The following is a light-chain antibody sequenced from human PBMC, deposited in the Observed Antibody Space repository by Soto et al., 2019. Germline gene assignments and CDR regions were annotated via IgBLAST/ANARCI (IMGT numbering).Light chain of an antibody. Sequence: IQMTQSPSSLSASVGDRVTISCRASQGIGNALGWYQQKPGKPPKVLIYGASGLKTGVPSRFSGSGSGTEFTLTISNLQPDDFATYYCQQYDSYSSGPFGQGTKVDI. CDR2: GAS. J-gene: IGKJ1*01. CDR3: QQYDSYSSGP. CDR1: QGIGNA. V-gene: IGKV1-17*02.